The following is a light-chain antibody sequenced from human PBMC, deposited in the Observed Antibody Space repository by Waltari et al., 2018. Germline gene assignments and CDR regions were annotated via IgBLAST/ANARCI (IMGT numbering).Light chain of an antibody. J-gene: IGKJ1*01. V-gene: IGKV1-39*01. CDR2: AAS. CDR3: QQSYSTWT. Sequence: DIQMTQSPSSLSASVGDRVTITCRQSQSISSYLNWYQQKPGKAPKLLIYAASSLQSGVPSRFSGSGSGTDFTITISSLQPEDFATYYCQQSYSTWTFGQGTKVEIK. CDR1: QSISSY.